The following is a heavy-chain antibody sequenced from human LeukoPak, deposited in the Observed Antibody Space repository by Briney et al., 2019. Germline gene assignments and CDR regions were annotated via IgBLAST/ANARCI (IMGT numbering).Heavy chain of an antibody. CDR2: IIPIFGTA. D-gene: IGHD3-22*01. Sequence: ASVKVSCKASGGTFSSYAISWVRQAPGQGLEWMGGIIPIFGTANYAQKFQGRVTITADESTSTAYMELSSLRSEDTAVYYCARVPPNYYDSSGLFDYWGQGTLVTVSS. V-gene: IGHV1-69*13. CDR3: ARVPPNYYDSSGLFDY. J-gene: IGHJ4*02. CDR1: GGTFSSYA.